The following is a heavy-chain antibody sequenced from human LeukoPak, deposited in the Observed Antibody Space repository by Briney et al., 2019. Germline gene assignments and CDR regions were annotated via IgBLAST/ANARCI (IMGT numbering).Heavy chain of an antibody. J-gene: IGHJ4*02. D-gene: IGHD3-9*01. Sequence: SETLSLTCTVSGGSISSYYWSWIRQPPGKGLEWIGYIYYNGSTNYNPSLKSRVTISVDTSKNQFSLKLSSVTAADTAVYYCAREDDILTAFDYWGQGTLVTVSS. V-gene: IGHV4-59*01. CDR2: IYYNGST. CDR1: GGSISSYY. CDR3: AREDDILTAFDY.